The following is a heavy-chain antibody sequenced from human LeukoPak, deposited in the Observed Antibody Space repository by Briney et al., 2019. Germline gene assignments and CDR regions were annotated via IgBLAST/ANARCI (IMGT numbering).Heavy chain of an antibody. CDR3: ARQSISGSSLSYFDY. CDR1: GGSISSYY. Sequence: SETLSLTCTVSGGSISSYYSSWIRQPPGKGLEWIGNIYDSGSTNYNPSLKSRVTISVDTSKNQCSLKLSSVTAADTAVYYCARQSISGSSLSYFDYWGQGTLVNVSS. CDR2: IYDSGST. V-gene: IGHV4-59*01. D-gene: IGHD3-22*01. J-gene: IGHJ4*02.